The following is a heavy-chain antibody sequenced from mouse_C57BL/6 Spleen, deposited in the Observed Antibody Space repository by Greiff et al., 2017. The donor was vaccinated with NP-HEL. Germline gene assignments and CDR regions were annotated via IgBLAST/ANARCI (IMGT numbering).Heavy chain of an antibody. Sequence: EVQLVESGGDLVKPGGSLKLSCAASGFTFSSYGMSWVRQTPDKRLAWVATISSGGSYTYYPDSVTGRFTISSATAKNTLYLQLSSLKSEDTAMYYCARRGKYYYDYDGPYYFDYWGQGTTLTVSS. J-gene: IGHJ2*01. D-gene: IGHD2-4*01. CDR1: GFTFSSYG. V-gene: IGHV5-6*01. CDR2: ISSGGSYT. CDR3: ARRGKYYYDYDGPYYFDY.